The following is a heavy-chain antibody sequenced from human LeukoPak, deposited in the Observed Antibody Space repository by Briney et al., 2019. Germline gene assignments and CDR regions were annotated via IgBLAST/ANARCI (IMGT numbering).Heavy chain of an antibody. Sequence: ASVKVSCKASGYTFTGYYMHWARQAPGQGLEWMGWINPNSGGTNYAQKFQGRVTMTRDTSISTAYMELSRLRSDDTAVYYCAREPGYSYGTFDYWGQGTLVTVSS. CDR3: AREPGYSYGTFDY. CDR1: GYTFTGYY. V-gene: IGHV1-2*02. CDR2: INPNSGGT. J-gene: IGHJ4*02. D-gene: IGHD5-18*01.